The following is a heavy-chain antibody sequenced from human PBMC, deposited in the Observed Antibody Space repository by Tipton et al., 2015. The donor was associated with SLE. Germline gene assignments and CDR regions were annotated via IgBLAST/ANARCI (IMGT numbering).Heavy chain of an antibody. V-gene: IGHV4-39*01. Sequence: TLSLTCAVYGGSFSSSSYYWGWIRQPPGKGLEWIGSIYYSGSTYYNPSLKSRVTISVDTSKNQFSLKLSSVTAADTAVYYCARVCGGYSGYDYPRYFDYWGQGTLVTVSS. D-gene: IGHD5-12*01. CDR1: GGSFSSSSYY. CDR3: ARVCGGYSGYDYPRYFDY. J-gene: IGHJ4*02. CDR2: IYYSGST.